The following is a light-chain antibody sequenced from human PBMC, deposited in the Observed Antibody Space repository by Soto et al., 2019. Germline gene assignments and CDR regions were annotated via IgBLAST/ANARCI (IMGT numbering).Light chain of an antibody. CDR3: QSYHTSLNVWV. CDR1: SSNIGAGYD. J-gene: IGLJ3*02. Sequence: QSVLTQPPSVSGAPGQRVTISCTGSSSNIGAGYDVHWYQHLPETAPKLLIYGDTNRPSGVPDRISGSKSGTSASLAITGLRAEDEADYYCQSYHTSLNVWVFGGGTQLTVL. V-gene: IGLV1-40*01. CDR2: GDT.